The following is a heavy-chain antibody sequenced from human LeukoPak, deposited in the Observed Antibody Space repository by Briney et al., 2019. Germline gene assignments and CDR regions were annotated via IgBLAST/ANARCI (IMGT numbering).Heavy chain of an antibody. J-gene: IGHJ3*02. CDR2: IYPGDSDT. CDR1: GYSFTSYW. CDR3: ARPGAAYCGGDCYLSDAFDI. Sequence: GESLKISCKGSGYSFTSYWIAWVRQMPGKGLDWMGIIYPGDSDTRYSPSFQGQVTISADKSISTAYLQWSSLKASDTAMYYCARPGAAYCGGDCYLSDAFDIWGQGTMVTVSS. D-gene: IGHD2-21*01. V-gene: IGHV5-51*01.